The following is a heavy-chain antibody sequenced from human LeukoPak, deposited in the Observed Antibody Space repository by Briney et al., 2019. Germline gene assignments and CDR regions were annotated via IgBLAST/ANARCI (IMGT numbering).Heavy chain of an antibody. CDR2: IYHSGST. D-gene: IGHD4-17*01. V-gene: IGHV4-30-2*01. CDR3: ARSHGRQTTVNPWLWNY. Sequence: PSETLSLTCTVSGGSISSGGYYWSWIRQPPGKGLEWIGYIYHSGSTYYNPSLKSRVTISVDRSKNQFSLKLSSVTAADTAVYYCARSHGRQTTVNPWLWNYWGQGTLVTVSS. CDR1: GGSISSGGYY. J-gene: IGHJ4*02.